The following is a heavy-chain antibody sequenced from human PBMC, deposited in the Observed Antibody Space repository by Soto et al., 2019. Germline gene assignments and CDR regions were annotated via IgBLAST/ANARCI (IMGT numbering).Heavy chain of an antibody. CDR3: ARHLYESSGYRYFDL. J-gene: IGHJ4*02. V-gene: IGHV5-51*01. CDR2: IYHGDSEV. D-gene: IGHD3-22*01. Sequence: PGESLKISCQGSGYRFSNNWIGWVRQMPGKGLEWMGIIYHGDSEVKYSPSFRGQVTISVDTSISTAYLQRSSLKATDTAMYYCARHLYESSGYRYFDLWGQGTLVTVSS. CDR1: GYRFSNNW.